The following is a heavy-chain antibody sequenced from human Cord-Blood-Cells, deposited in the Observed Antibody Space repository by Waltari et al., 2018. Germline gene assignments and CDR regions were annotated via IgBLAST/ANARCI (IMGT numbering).Heavy chain of an antibody. J-gene: IGHJ4*02. Sequence: QVQLVQSGAEVKKPGASVKVSCKASGYTFTGYYMHWVRQAPGQGLEWMGWINPNSGGTNYAQKFQGRVTMTRDTSISTAYMELSRLRSDDTAVYYCARDFLAAAGTFKADYWGQGTLVTVSS. D-gene: IGHD6-13*01. CDR2: INPNSGGT. V-gene: IGHV1-2*02. CDR3: ARDFLAAAGTFKADY. CDR1: GYTFTGYY.